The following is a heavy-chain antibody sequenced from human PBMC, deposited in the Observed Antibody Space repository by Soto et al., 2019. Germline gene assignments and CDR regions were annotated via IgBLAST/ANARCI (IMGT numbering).Heavy chain of an antibody. CDR2: MQPSTGRT. D-gene: IGHD1-26*01. J-gene: IGHJ4*02. CDR1: GYSFTSLD. V-gene: IGHV1-8*01. CDR3: ARGVSAGVDY. Sequence: ASVKVSCKASGYSFTSLDINWVRQTAGQGLEWMGWMQPSTGRTGYAQKFQGRVTMTRDASINTAYMELTILTSDDTAFYYCARGVSAGVDYWGQGTLVTVSS.